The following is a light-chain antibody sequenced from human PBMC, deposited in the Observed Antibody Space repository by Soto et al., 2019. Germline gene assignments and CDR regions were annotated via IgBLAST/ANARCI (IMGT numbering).Light chain of an antibody. CDR3: CAYAGSNSVV. V-gene: IGLV2-23*01. J-gene: IGLJ2*01. CDR2: EAT. CDR1: SSDVGRYNH. Sequence: QSVLTQPASVSGSPGQSITISCTGSSSDVGRYNHVSWYQQHPGKAPKLIIYEATMRPPGGSNRFSGSRSGNTASLTISGLQTDDEANYFCCAYAGSNSVVFGGGTKLTVL.